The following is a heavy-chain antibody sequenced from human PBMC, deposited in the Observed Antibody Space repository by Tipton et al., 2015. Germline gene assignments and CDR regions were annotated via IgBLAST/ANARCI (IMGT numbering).Heavy chain of an antibody. CDR1: GGSITSYY. D-gene: IGHD1-14*01. CDR2: LYYNDNI. Sequence: TLSLTCNVSGGSITSYYWSWIRQPPGKGLEWTVSLYYNDNIYYNPSLQSRVAMSADTSRNQFSLNLTSVTAADTSVYYCVRPATHGFDVWGQGTMVTASS. J-gene: IGHJ3*01. CDR3: VRPATHGFDV. V-gene: IGHV4-59*04.